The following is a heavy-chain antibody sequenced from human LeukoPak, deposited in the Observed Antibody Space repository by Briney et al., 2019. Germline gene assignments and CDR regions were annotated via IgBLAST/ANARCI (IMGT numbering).Heavy chain of an antibody. Sequence: ASETLSLTCTVSGGSISSYYWGWIRQPPGKGLEWIGYIFDSGGTKYNPSLKSRVNISIDTSKNQFSLKLSSVTAADTAVYYCARDASYYGMDVWGQGTTVTVSS. J-gene: IGHJ6*02. CDR3: ARDASYYGMDV. V-gene: IGHV4-59*01. CDR1: GGSISSYY. CDR2: IFDSGGT.